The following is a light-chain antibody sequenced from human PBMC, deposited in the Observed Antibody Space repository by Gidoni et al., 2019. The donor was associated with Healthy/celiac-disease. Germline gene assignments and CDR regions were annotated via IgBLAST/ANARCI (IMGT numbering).Light chain of an antibody. J-gene: IGKJ5*01. V-gene: IGKV4-1*01. CDR3: QQYYSTPLT. Sequence: DIVMTQSPDSLAVSLGERATINCKSSQSGLYSSNNKNYLAWYQQKPGQPPKLLIYWATTRESGVPDRFSGSGSGTDFTLTISSLQAEDVAVYYCQQYYSTPLTFGQETRLEIK. CDR2: WAT. CDR1: QSGLYSSNNKNY.